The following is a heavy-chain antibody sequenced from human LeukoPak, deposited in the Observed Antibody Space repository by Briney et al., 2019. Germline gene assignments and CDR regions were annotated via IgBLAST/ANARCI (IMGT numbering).Heavy chain of an antibody. V-gene: IGHV3-48*03. D-gene: IGHD1-14*01. CDR1: GFTFSSYE. CDR3: AREWVLGLTGTLEA. Sequence: PGGSLRLSCAASGFTFSSYEMNWVRQAPGKGLEWVSYISSSGSTIYYADSVKGRFTISRDNAKNSLYLQMNSLRAEDTAVYYCAREWVLGLTGTLEAWGQGTLVTVSS. CDR2: ISSSGSTI. J-gene: IGHJ4*02.